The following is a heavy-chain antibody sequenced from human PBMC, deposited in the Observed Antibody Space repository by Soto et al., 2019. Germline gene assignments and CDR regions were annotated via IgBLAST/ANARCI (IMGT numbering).Heavy chain of an antibody. D-gene: IGHD4-4*01. Sequence: SETLSLTCTVSGGSISSGGYYWSWIRQHPGKGPERIGYIYYSGSTYYNPSLKSRVTISVDTSKNQFSLKLSSVTAADTAVYYCARGNLYDYSLYYYSGMDVWGQGTTVTVSS. CDR3: ARGNLYDYSLYYYSGMDV. CDR1: GGSISSGGYY. J-gene: IGHJ6*02. V-gene: IGHV4-31*03. CDR2: IYYSGST.